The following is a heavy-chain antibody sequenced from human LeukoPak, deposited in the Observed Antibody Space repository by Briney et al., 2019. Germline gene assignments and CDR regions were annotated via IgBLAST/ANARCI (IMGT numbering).Heavy chain of an antibody. V-gene: IGHV1-2*02. CDR1: GYTFAGYY. CDR3: ARGQHVDIVASEKAYFDY. Sequence: GASVKVSCKASGYTFAGYYMHWVRQAPGQGLEWIGWINPNSGGTNYAQKFQGRVTMTRDTSISTAYMELSRLRSDDTAVYYCARGQHVDIVASEKAYFDYWGQGTLVTVSS. CDR2: INPNSGGT. J-gene: IGHJ4*02. D-gene: IGHD5-12*01.